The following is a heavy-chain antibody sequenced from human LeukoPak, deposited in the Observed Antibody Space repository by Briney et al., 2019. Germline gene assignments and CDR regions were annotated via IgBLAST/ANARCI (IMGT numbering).Heavy chain of an antibody. V-gene: IGHV1-2*06. Sequence: ASVKVSCKASGYTFTDYYIHLVRQAPGQGLEWMGRINPDSGGTNFAQKFQGRVTMTRDTSTSTVYMELSSLRSEDTAVYYCAREEGTAMVRIWGQGTLVTVSS. CDR1: GYTFTDYY. CDR3: AREEGTAMVRI. D-gene: IGHD5-18*01. J-gene: IGHJ4*02. CDR2: INPDSGGT.